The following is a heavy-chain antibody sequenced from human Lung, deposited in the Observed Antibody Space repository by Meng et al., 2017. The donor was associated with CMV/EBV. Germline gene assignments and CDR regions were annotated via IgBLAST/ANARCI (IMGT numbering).Heavy chain of an antibody. CDR3: ARDSSTGFYYFDY. CDR1: GFTFSSFG. Sequence: GESLKISCATSGFTFSSFGMNWVRQAPGKGLEWVALIRYDGSNEYYADSVRGRFTISRDISKNTLYLEMNSLRLDDTAVYYCARDSSTGFYYFDYWGQGTLVXVSS. V-gene: IGHV3-30*02. CDR2: IRYDGSNE. J-gene: IGHJ4*02. D-gene: IGHD6-19*01.